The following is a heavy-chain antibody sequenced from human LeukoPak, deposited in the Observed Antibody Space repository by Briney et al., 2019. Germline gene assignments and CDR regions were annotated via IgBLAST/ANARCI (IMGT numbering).Heavy chain of an antibody. CDR1: GGSISRYY. Sequence: SETLSLTCTVSGGSISRYYWSWIRQPPGKGLEWIGYISYGGSTNYNPSLKSRVTISVDTSKNQFSLKLSSVTAADTAVYYCARQGLLWSEDVWGKGTTVTVSS. D-gene: IGHD3-10*01. V-gene: IGHV4-59*08. CDR2: ISYGGST. CDR3: ARQGLLWSEDV. J-gene: IGHJ6*04.